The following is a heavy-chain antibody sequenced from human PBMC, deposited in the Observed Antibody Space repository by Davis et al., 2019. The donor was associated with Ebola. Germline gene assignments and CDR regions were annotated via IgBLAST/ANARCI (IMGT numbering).Heavy chain of an antibody. J-gene: IGHJ2*01. CDR3: ARPKGMRSYWYFDL. D-gene: IGHD3-10*01. CDR2: IYYSGST. Sequence: PSETLSLTCTVSGGSISSSSYYWGWIRQPPGKGLEWIGSIYYSGSTYYNPSLKSRVTISVDTSKNQFSLKLSSVTAADTAVYYCARPKGMRSYWYFDLWGRGTLVTVSS. V-gene: IGHV4-39*01. CDR1: GGSISSSSYY.